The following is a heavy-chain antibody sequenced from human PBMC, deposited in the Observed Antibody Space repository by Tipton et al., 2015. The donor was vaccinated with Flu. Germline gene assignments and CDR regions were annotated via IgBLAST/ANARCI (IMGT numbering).Heavy chain of an antibody. CDR2: IIPIFGTA. CDR3: ARGGYSYGMDYYYGMDV. V-gene: IGHV1-69*01. J-gene: IGHJ6*02. CDR1: GGTFSSYA. Sequence: QLVQSGAEVKKPGSSVKVSCKASGGTFSSYAISWVRQAPGQGLEWMGGIIPIFGTANYAQKFQGRVTITADESTSTAYMELSSLRSEDTAVYYCARGGYSYGMDYYYGMDVWGQGTPVTVSS. D-gene: IGHD5-18*01.